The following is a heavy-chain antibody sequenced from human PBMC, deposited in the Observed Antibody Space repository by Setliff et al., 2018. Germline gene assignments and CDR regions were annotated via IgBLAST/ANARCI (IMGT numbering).Heavy chain of an antibody. V-gene: IGHV4-30-4*08. Sequence: SETLSLTCTVSGDSISSGDDFWSWIRQPPGKGLEWIGSIYYTTNGHYNPSLKSRVTMSVDTSKNQFSLKLSSVTAADTAVYYCARGPPLVSTGTDWGQGTLVTVSS. CDR1: GDSISSGDDF. CDR3: ARGPPLVSTGTD. D-gene: IGHD2-8*02. J-gene: IGHJ4*02. CDR2: IYYTTNG.